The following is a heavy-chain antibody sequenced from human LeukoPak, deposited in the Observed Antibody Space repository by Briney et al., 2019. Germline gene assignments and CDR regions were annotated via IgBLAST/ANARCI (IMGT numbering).Heavy chain of an antibody. J-gene: IGHJ4*02. CDR3: ARASSGYGFYSNY. V-gene: IGHV3-48*01. CDR1: GFNFSTYT. Sequence: PGGSLRLSCAASGFNFSTYTINWVRQAPGKGLEWLSYITSSSDSIYYADSVKGRFTISRDNAKNSLYLQMDSLRAEDTAVYYCARASSGYGFYSNYWGQGTLVTVSS. D-gene: IGHD3-22*01. CDR2: ITSSSDSI.